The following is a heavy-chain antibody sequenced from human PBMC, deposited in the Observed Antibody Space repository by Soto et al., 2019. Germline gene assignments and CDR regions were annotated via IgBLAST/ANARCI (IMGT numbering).Heavy chain of an antibody. CDR3: ARAYSPRPTGSYYRPYNWFDP. CDR1: GGSISSGDYY. V-gene: IGHV4-30-4*01. J-gene: IGHJ5*02. Sequence: SETLSLTCTVSGGSISSGDYYWSWIRQPPGKGLEWIGYIYYSGSTYYNPSLKSRVTISVDTSKNQFSLKLSSVTAADTAVYYCARAYSPRPTGSYYRPYNWFDPWGQGTLVTVSS. D-gene: IGHD3-10*01. CDR2: IYYSGST.